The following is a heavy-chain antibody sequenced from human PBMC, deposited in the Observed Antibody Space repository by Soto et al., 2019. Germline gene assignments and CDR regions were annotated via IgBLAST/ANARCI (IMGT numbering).Heavy chain of an antibody. CDR1: GFTFSSYA. V-gene: IGHV3-23*01. D-gene: IGHD4-17*01. Sequence: EVQLLESGGGLVQPGGSLRLSCAASGFTFSSYAMSWVRQAPGKGLELVSAISGSGGSTYYADSVKGRFTISRDNSKNTLYLQMNSLRAEDTAVYYCANTMRTTVTTHDAFDIWGQGTMVTVSS. CDR3: ANTMRTTVTTHDAFDI. J-gene: IGHJ3*02. CDR2: ISGSGGST.